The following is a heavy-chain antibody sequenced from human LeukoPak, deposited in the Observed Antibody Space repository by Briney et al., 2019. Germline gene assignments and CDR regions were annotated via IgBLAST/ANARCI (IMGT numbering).Heavy chain of an antibody. D-gene: IGHD1-26*01. CDR3: ARPDSGTYVARAFDI. CDR1: GGSISSSNYY. V-gene: IGHV4-39*01. CDR2: IYYSGST. J-gene: IGHJ3*02. Sequence: PPQTLSLTCTVSGGSISSSNYYWGWFRQPPGKGLEWISSIYYSGSTYYTPSLKSQATISVDTSKNQFSLKLRSVTAADTAVYYCARPDSGTYVARAFDIWGQGTLVSVSS.